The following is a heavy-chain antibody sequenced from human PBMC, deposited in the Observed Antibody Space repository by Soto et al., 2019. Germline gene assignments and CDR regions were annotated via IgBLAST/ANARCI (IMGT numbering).Heavy chain of an antibody. Sequence: GGSLRLSCAASGFTFSDHYMDWVRQAPGKGLEWVGRTRNKANSYTTEYAASVKGRFTISRDDSKNPLYLQMNSLKTEDTAVYYCARGQHYYGSGSYYAHWGQGTLVTVSS. D-gene: IGHD3-10*01. CDR2: TRNKANSYTT. CDR1: GFTFSDHY. CDR3: ARGQHYYGSGSYYAH. V-gene: IGHV3-72*01. J-gene: IGHJ4*02.